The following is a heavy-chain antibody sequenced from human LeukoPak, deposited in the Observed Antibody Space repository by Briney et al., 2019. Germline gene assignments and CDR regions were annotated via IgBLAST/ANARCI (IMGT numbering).Heavy chain of an antibody. CDR2: IYYSGST. D-gene: IGHD2-8*01. Sequence: SETLSLTCTVSGGSISNYYWNWIRQPPGKGLEWIGYIYYSGSTNYNPSLKSRVTIAADTSKNEFFLKLSSVTAADTAVYYCARAGRTSLYNHHYMDVWGKGTTVIASS. CDR3: ARAGRTSLYNHHYMDV. J-gene: IGHJ6*03. V-gene: IGHV4-59*01. CDR1: GGSISNYY.